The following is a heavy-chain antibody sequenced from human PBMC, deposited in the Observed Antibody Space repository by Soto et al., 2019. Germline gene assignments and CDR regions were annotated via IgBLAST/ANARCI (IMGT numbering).Heavy chain of an antibody. J-gene: IGHJ4*02. V-gene: IGHV3-23*01. CDR2: ISGSGGST. D-gene: IGHD3-3*01. CDR3: ANSPYDFWSDFTS. Sequence: EVQLLESGGGLVQPGGSLRLSCAASGFTFSSYAMSWVRQAPGKGLEWVSDISGSGGSTYYADSVKGRFTISRDNSKNTLYLQMNSLRAEDTAVYYCANSPYDFWSDFTSWGQGTLVTVSS. CDR1: GFTFSSYA.